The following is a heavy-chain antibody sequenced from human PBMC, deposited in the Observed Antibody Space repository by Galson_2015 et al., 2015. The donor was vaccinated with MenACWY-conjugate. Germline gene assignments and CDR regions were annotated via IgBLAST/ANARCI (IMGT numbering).Heavy chain of an antibody. D-gene: IGHD5-18*01. CDR3: ARESRGYSYSYARDAFDV. J-gene: IGHJ3*01. Sequence: SLRLSCAASGFTFSHYGMHWVRQAPGKGLEWVTAISYDGNNKYYADSVKGRFTISRDKSKNTLYLQMNSLRAEDTAVYYCARESRGYSYSYARDAFDVWGQ. CDR1: GFTFSHYG. CDR2: ISYDGNNK. V-gene: IGHV3-30*03.